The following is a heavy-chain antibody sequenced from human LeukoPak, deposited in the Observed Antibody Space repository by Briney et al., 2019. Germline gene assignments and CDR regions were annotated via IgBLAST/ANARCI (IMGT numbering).Heavy chain of an antibody. V-gene: IGHV4-39*01. D-gene: IGHD2-2*01. J-gene: IGHJ5*02. CDR3: AGVPAAMEGWFDP. CDR1: GGSISSSSYY. Sequence: PSETLSLTCTVSGGSISSSSYYWGWIRQPPGKGLVWIGSIYYSGSTYYNPSLESRVTISVDTSKNQFSLKLSSVTAADTAVYYCAGVPAAMEGWFDPWGQGTLVTVSS. CDR2: IYYSGST.